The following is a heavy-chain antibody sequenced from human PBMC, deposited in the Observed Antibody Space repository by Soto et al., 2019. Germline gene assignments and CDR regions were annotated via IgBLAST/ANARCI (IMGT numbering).Heavy chain of an antibody. CDR2: IIPIFGTA. Sequence: QVQLVQSGAAVKKPGSSVKVSCKASGGTFSSYAISWVRQAPGQGLEWMGGIIPIFGTANYAQKFQGRVTITADESTSTAYMELSSLRSEDTAVYYCASVDYDFWSGPGGGMDVWGQGTTVTVSS. V-gene: IGHV1-69*12. CDR3: ASVDYDFWSGPGGGMDV. CDR1: GGTFSSYA. J-gene: IGHJ6*02. D-gene: IGHD3-3*01.